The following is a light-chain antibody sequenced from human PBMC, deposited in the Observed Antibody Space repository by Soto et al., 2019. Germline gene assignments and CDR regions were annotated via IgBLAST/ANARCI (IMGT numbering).Light chain of an antibody. V-gene: IGLV1-47*01. CDR2: RNN. CDR3: ATWDDSLNGFYV. CDR1: TSNIGSNY. Sequence: QSVLTQPPSASGTPGQGVTISCSGSTSNIGSNYVYWYQQLPGTAPKLLIYRNNQRPSGVPARFSGSKSGTSAPLAISGLRSDDEADYFCATWDDSLNGFYVFGTGTKLTVL. J-gene: IGLJ1*01.